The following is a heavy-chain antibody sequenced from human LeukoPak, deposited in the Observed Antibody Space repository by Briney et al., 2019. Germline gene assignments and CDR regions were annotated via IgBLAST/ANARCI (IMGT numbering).Heavy chain of an antibody. CDR3: AREGISQQMVLDY. Sequence: PGGPLRLSCAASGFTFSSYWMHWVRQAPGKGLMWVSRINGDGSGTSYADSVKGRFTISRDNAKNSLYLQMNSVRAEDTAVYYCAREGISQQMVLDYWGQGTLVTVSS. CDR2: INGDGSGT. CDR1: GFTFSSYW. D-gene: IGHD6-13*01. J-gene: IGHJ4*02. V-gene: IGHV3-74*01.